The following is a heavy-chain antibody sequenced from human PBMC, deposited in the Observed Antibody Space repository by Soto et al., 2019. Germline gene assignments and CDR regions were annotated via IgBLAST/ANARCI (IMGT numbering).Heavy chain of an antibody. D-gene: IGHD3-10*01. Sequence: GGSLRLSCAASGFTFSSCGMHWVRQAPGKGLEWVAVIWYDGSNKYYADSVKGRFTISRDNSKNTLYLQMNSLRVEDTAVYYCARDWYYYGSGPQYNWFDPWGQGTLVTVSS. CDR2: IWYDGSNK. CDR1: GFTFSSCG. J-gene: IGHJ5*02. V-gene: IGHV3-33*01. CDR3: ARDWYYYGSGPQYNWFDP.